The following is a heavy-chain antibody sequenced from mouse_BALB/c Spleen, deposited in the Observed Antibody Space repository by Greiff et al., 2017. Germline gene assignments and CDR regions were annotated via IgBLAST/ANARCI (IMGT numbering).Heavy chain of an antibody. CDR2: ISSGSSTI. CDR3: ARKITTGYFDY. CDR1: GFTFSSFG. D-gene: IGHD2-4*01. Sequence: EVMLVESGGGLVQPGGSRKLSCAASGFTFSSFGMHWVRQAPEKGLEWVAYISSGSSTIYYADTVKGRFTISRDNPKNTLFLQMTSLRSEDTAMYYCARKITTGYFDYWGQGTTLTVSS. V-gene: IGHV5-17*02. J-gene: IGHJ2*01.